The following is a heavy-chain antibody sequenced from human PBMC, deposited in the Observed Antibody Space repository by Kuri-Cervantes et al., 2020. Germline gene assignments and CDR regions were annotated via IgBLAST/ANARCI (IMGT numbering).Heavy chain of an antibody. CDR1: GGSISSYY. Sequence: SDTLSLTCTVSGGSISSYYWSWIRQPAGKGLERIGRSYTSGSTNYNPSLKSRVTMSVDTSKNQFSLKLSSVTAADTAVYYCARRETLIPGIAAAGGGGFDPWGQGTLVTVSS. V-gene: IGHV4-4*07. D-gene: IGHD6-13*01. J-gene: IGHJ5*02. CDR2: SYTSGST. CDR3: ARRETLIPGIAAAGGGGFDP.